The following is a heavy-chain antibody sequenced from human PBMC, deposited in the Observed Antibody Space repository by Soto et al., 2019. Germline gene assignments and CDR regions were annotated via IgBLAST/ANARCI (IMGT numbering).Heavy chain of an antibody. J-gene: IGHJ4*02. CDR1: GYSIRSGYC. CDR3: ARVSYYDSSGYYWDY. D-gene: IGHD3-22*01. Sequence: SETLSLTCAVSGYSIRSGYCWGWVRQPPGEGLEWIGEIYHSGSTNYNPSLKSRVTISVDKSKNQFSLKLSSVTAADTAVYYCARVSYYDSSGYYWDYWGQGTLVTVSS. V-gene: IGHV4-4*02. CDR2: IYHSGST.